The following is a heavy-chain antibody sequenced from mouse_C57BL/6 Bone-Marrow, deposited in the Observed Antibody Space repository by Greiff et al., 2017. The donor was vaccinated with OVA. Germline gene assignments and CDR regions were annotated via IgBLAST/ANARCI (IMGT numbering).Heavy chain of an antibody. CDR2: ISSGGSYT. CDR1: GFTFSSYG. J-gene: IGHJ4*01. D-gene: IGHD2-5*01. CDR3: ARHTDYSKEASMDY. V-gene: IGHV5-6*02. Sequence: EVKLVESGGDLVKPGGSLKLSCAASGFTFSSYGMSWVRQTPDKRLEWVATISSGGSYTYYPDSVKGRFTISRDNAKNTLYLQMSSLKSEDTAMYYCARHTDYSKEASMDYWGQGTSVTVSS.